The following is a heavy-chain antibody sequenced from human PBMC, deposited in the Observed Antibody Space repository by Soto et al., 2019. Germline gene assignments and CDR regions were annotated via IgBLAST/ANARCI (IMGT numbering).Heavy chain of an antibody. CDR2: ISGSGDTT. D-gene: IGHD5-18*01. Sequence: RRLSCAASGFTFSSYGMSWVRQAPGKGLEWVSGISGSGDTTYYADSVKGRFTISRDNSKNTLYLQMNTLRAEDTAVYYCAMGYSYAPFDPWGQGXLVTVYS. V-gene: IGHV3-23*01. CDR3: AMGYSYAPFDP. J-gene: IGHJ5*02. CDR1: GFTFSSYG.